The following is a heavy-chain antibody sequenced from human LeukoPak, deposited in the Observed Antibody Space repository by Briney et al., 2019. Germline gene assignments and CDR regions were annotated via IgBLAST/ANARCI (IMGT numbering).Heavy chain of an antibody. D-gene: IGHD6-13*01. CDR1: GYTFTSYG. CDR2: INTNTGNP. Sequence: ASVKVSCKASGYTFTSYGISWVRQAPGQGLEWMGWINTNTGNPTYAQGFTGRFVFSLDTSVSTAYLQISSLKAEDTAVYYCARDLSIAAAGKGIDYWGQGTLVTVSS. J-gene: IGHJ4*02. CDR3: ARDLSIAAAGKGIDY. V-gene: IGHV7-4-1*02.